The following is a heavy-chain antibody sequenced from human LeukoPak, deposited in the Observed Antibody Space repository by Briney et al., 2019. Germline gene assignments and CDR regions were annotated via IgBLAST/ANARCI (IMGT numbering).Heavy chain of an antibody. Sequence: PSETLSLTCAVYGGSFSGYYWSWIRQPPGKGLEWIGEINHSGSTNYNPSLKSRVTISVDTSKNQFSLKLSSVTAADTAVYYCARSHYYYDSSAYYPINWGQGTLVTVSS. CDR1: GGSFSGYY. D-gene: IGHD3-22*01. CDR3: ARSHYYYDSSAYYPIN. CDR2: INHSGST. V-gene: IGHV4-34*01. J-gene: IGHJ4*02.